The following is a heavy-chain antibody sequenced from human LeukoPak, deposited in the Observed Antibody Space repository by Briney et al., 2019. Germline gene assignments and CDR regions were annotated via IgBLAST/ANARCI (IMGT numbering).Heavy chain of an antibody. D-gene: IGHD3-22*01. V-gene: IGHV4-4*02. Sequence: GSLRLSCAASGFTFSSYAMSWVRQAPGKGLEWIGEIYHSGSTNYNPSLKSRVTISVDKSKNQFSLKLSSVTAADTAVYYCARGNYYDSSGYRQIFDYWGQGTLVTVSS. J-gene: IGHJ4*02. CDR2: IYHSGST. CDR1: GFTFSSYAM. CDR3: ARGNYYDSSGYRQIFDY.